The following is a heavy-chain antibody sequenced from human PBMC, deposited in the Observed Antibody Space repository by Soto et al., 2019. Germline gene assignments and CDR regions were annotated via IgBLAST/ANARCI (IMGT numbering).Heavy chain of an antibody. D-gene: IGHD4-17*01. CDR3: ARTYGDQGYWFDP. Sequence: QVQLVESGGGVVQPGRSLRLSCAASGFTFSSYGMHWVRQAPGKGLEWVAVIWYDGSNKYYADSVKGRFTISRANSTNTLYLQMNSLRAEDTAVYYCARTYGDQGYWFDPCGQGTLVTVSS. CDR2: IWYDGSNK. J-gene: IGHJ5*02. CDR1: GFTFSSYG. V-gene: IGHV3-33*01.